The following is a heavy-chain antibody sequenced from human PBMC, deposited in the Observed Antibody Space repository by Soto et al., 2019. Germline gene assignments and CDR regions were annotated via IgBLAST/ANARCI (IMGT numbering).Heavy chain of an antibody. CDR3: ARDNDRNSRYSQLDY. D-gene: IGHD2-15*01. J-gene: IGHJ4*02. CDR1: GFAFSSYG. V-gene: IGHV3-33*01. CDR2: VWYDGSKR. Sequence: QVQLVESGGGVVQPGTSLRLSCAASGFAFSSYGIHWVRQAPGKGLEWVAVVWYDGSKRFYADSVKGRFSISRDSSKNTVYLEMNSLRVEDTAVYYCARDNDRNSRYSQLDYWGQGTLVTVSS.